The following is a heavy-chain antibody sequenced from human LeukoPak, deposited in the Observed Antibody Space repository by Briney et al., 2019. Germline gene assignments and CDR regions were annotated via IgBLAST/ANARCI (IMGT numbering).Heavy chain of an antibody. V-gene: IGHV3-11*01. Sequence: GGSLRLSCAASGFTFSDYYMSWIRQAPGKGLEWVSYISSSGSTIYYADSVKGRFTISRDNSKNTLYLQMNSLRAEDTAVYYCASAYYYDSSGYSPLFDYWGQGTLVTVSS. CDR2: ISSSGSTI. D-gene: IGHD3-22*01. CDR1: GFTFSDYY. CDR3: ASAYYYDSSGYSPLFDY. J-gene: IGHJ4*02.